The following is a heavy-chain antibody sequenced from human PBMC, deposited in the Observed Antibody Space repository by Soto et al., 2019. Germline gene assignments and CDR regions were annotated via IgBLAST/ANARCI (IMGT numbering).Heavy chain of an antibody. Sequence: GGSVNLACKGSGYTFTWYYIDWVREAPGQRLDLMGWVNPSGGSTSYAQKFQGTVTMTRDTSTSTVYMELSSLRSEDTALYYCARGGEILATVGYYYYYGLDVWGQGSTDTVPS. CDR3: ARGGEILATVGYYYYYGLDV. D-gene: IGHD5-12*01. V-gene: IGHV1-46*01. CDR2: VNPSGGST. J-gene: IGHJ6*02. CDR1: GYTFTWYY.